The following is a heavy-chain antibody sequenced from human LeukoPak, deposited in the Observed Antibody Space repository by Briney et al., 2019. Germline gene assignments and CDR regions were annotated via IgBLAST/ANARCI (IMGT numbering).Heavy chain of an antibody. V-gene: IGHV3-74*01. CDR2: IKSDGGT. CDR3: ARAPSEIGGYYPEYFRH. CDR1: GFTFSTYW. Sequence: GGSLRLSCAASGFTFSTYWMHWVRQAPGKGLVWVSRIKSDGGTNYADSVKGRFTISRDNAKKTVSLQMSSLRPEDTGVYYCARAPSEIGGYYPEYFRHWGQGTLVTVSS. J-gene: IGHJ1*01. D-gene: IGHD3-22*01.